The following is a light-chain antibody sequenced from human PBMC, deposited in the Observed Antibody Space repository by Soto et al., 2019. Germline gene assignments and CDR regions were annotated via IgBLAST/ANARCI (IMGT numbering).Light chain of an antibody. CDR2: SAS. V-gene: IGKV1-12*01. CDR3: QQCHSLPLT. CDR1: QDINRW. J-gene: IGKJ3*01. Sequence: DIQMTQSPSSVSASVGDRVTITCRASQDINRWLAWHQQKPGKAPNVLIYSASSLQTGVPSRFSGSGSGTDFTLTITNLQPEDVATYYCQQCHSLPLTFGPGTKVDLK.